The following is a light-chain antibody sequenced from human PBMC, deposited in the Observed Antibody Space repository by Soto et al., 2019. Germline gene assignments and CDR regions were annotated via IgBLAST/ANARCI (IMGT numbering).Light chain of an antibody. J-gene: IGLJ3*02. CDR1: SSNMGSIT. CDR2: SND. V-gene: IGLV1-44*01. CDR3: ATWDLSLSGRV. Sequence: QSVLTQAPSASGTPGQRVTICCYRGSSNMGSITVNWYQVLPGTAPKLLIYSNDQRPSGVPDRFSGSKSGTSASLAISGLQSEDEADYFCATWDLSLSGRVFGGGTKLTVL.